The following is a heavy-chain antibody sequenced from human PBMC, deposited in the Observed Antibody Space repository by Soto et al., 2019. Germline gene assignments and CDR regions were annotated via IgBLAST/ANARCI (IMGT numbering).Heavy chain of an antibody. CDR2: INDSGNI. D-gene: IGHD3-10*01. CDR1: GGSFSGYQ. Sequence: QVQLQQWGAGLLKPSETLSLTCAVYGGSFSGYQWTGIRHPPEMGLEWIGEINDSGNINYNPSLKSRVTILVDTAKKQISLRLRSVTAADTAVYYCARGLILWFGELSRRGGYYMDVWGKGTTVTVSS. J-gene: IGHJ6*03. V-gene: IGHV4-34*02. CDR3: ARGLILWFGELSRRGGYYMDV.